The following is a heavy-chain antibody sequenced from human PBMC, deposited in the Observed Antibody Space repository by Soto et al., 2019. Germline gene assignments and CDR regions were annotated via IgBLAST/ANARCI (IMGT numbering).Heavy chain of an antibody. CDR3: ARKGVPASHYGMDV. Sequence: ASVKVSGKASGYSFSNYGIDWVRQAPGQGLEWMGWISPNNGKTNYAQNVKGRVIMTTDTSTNTVYMELRSPRSDDTAVYYCARKGVPASHYGMDVWGQGTTVTVSS. V-gene: IGHV1-18*01. CDR2: ISPNNGKT. J-gene: IGHJ6*02. CDR1: GYSFSNYG. D-gene: IGHD2-2*01.